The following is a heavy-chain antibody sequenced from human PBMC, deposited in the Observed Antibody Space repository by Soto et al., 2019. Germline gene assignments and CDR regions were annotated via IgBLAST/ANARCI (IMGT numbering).Heavy chain of an antibody. Sequence: ASAKVSCKASGYTFTSYGISWVRQAPGQGLDWMGWISAYNGNTKYAQDLQGRVTMTTDTSTSTAYMELRSLRSDDTAVYYCARFSGGSYNTYYFYYGMDVWGQGTTVTVS. CDR2: ISAYNGNT. J-gene: IGHJ6*02. CDR3: ARFSGGSYNTYYFYYGMDV. D-gene: IGHD2-15*01. V-gene: IGHV1-18*01. CDR1: GYTFTSYG.